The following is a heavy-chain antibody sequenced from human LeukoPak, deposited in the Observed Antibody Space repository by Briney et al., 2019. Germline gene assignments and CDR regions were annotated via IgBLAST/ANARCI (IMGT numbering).Heavy chain of an antibody. CDR1: GFTFSSYW. CDR2: IKQDGSEK. J-gene: IGHJ4*02. V-gene: IGHV3-7*03. Sequence: GGSLRLSCAASGFTFSSYWMSRVRQAPGKGLEWVANIKQDGSEKYYVDSVKGRFTISRDNAKNSLYLQMNSLRAEDTAVYYCARVKYSGYDKYYFDYWGQGTLVTVSS. CDR3: ARVKYSGYDKYYFDY. D-gene: IGHD5-12*01.